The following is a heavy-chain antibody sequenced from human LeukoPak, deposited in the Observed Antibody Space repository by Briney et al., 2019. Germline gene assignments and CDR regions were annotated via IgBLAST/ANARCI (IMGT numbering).Heavy chain of an antibody. CDR3: ARHRGSFSDFDY. Sequence: SETLSLTCTASGGSISSYYWSWIRQPPGKGLEWIGYIYYSGSTNYNPSLKTRVTISVDTSKNQFSLKLSSVTAADTAVYYCARHRGSFSDFDYWGQGTLVTVSS. D-gene: IGHD1-26*01. CDR2: IYYSGST. CDR1: GGSISSYY. V-gene: IGHV4-59*08. J-gene: IGHJ4*02.